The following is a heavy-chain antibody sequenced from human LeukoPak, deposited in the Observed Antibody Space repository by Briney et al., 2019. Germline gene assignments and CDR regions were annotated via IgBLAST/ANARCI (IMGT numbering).Heavy chain of an antibody. J-gene: IGHJ1*01. CDR1: GGSISIYY. Sequence: PSETLSLTCTVSGGSISIYYWSWIRQPQGKGLEWIGYIYYSGSTNYNPSLKSRVTISVDTSKNQFSLKLSSVTAADTAVYYCARGGSSWYEAEYFQHWGQGTLVTVSS. CDR2: IYYSGST. CDR3: ARGGSSWYEAEYFQH. D-gene: IGHD6-13*01. V-gene: IGHV4-59*01.